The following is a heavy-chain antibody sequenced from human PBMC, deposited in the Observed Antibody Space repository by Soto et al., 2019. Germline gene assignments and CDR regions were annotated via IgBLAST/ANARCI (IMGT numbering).Heavy chain of an antibody. CDR1: GYTFSALC. Sequence: PGESPKIPRHAPGYTFSALCNTWVRQIPGQGLEWMSAIDPRDAYSNYSLSFQGHVTISADKSIGSAYLHWSTLEASDTAIYYCARLSTGFCTKTTCQHYFGMDVWGQGTTVTVSS. V-gene: IGHV5-10-1*01. CDR3: ARLSTGFCTKTTCQHYFGMDV. CDR2: IDPRDAYS. D-gene: IGHD2-8*01. J-gene: IGHJ6*02.